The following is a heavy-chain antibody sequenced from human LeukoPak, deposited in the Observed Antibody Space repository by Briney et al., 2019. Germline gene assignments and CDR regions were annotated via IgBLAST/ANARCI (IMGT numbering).Heavy chain of an antibody. CDR3: ARVYDFWSGPNRGYYYYMDV. D-gene: IGHD3-3*01. CDR1: GGSFSGYY. V-gene: IGHV4-34*01. J-gene: IGHJ6*03. CDR2: INHSGST. Sequence: KPSETLSLTCAVYGGSFSGYYWSWIRQPPGKGLEWIGEINHSGSTNYNPSLKSRVTISVDTSKNQFSLKLSSVTAADTAVYYCARVYDFWSGPNRGYYYYMDVWGKGTTVTVSS.